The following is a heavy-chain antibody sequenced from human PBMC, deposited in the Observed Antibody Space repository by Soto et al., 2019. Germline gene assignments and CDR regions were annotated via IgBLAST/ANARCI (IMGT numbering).Heavy chain of an antibody. J-gene: IGHJ6*02. Sequence: QVQLVQSGAEVKKPGSSVKVSCKASGGTFSSYAISWVRQAPGQGLAWMGGIIPIFGTADYAQTFQGRVTITADESTSTAYMELSSLRSEDTAVYYCASHSGSSPEGRYYYGMDVWGQGTTVTVSS. CDR3: ASHSGSSPEGRYYYGMDV. D-gene: IGHD1-26*01. V-gene: IGHV1-69*12. CDR1: GGTFSSYA. CDR2: IIPIFGTA.